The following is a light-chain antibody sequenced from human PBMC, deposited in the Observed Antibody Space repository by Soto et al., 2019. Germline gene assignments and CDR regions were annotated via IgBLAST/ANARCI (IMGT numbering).Light chain of an antibody. V-gene: IGKV1-17*03. CDR3: LQHNNYPWT. CDR1: QGISNY. J-gene: IGKJ1*01. Sequence: DIQMTQSPSAMSASVGDRVTITCRASQGISNYLAWFQQKPGKVPERLIYGASSLQSGVPSRFSGRGSGKEFTLTISSLQPEDATTYYCLQHNNYPWTFGQGNKVEIK. CDR2: GAS.